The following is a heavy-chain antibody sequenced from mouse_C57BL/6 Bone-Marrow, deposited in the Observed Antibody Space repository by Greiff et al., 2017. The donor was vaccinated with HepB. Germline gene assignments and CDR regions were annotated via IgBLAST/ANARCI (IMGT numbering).Heavy chain of an antibody. V-gene: IGHV1-64*01. CDR2: IHPNSGST. Sequence: QVQLQQPGAELVKPGASVKLSRKASGYTFTSYWMHWVKQRPGQGLEWIGMIHPNSGSTNYNEKFKSKATLTVDKSSSTAYMQLSSLTSEDSAVYYCARGYGYDVNFDYWGQGTTLTVSS. CDR1: GYTFTSYW. CDR3: ARGYGYDVNFDY. J-gene: IGHJ2*01. D-gene: IGHD2-2*01.